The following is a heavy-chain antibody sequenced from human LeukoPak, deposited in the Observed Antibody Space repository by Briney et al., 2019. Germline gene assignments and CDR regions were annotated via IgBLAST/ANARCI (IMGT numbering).Heavy chain of an antibody. Sequence: ASLKVSCKSSGYTFTDYYMHWLRQAPGQGLQYMGWMNPITGGTNYAHHFQGRVTMTRDTSISTAYLELSRLTSDDTAVYYCARANYIYTSVDYSYGEWGQGTLVTVS. V-gene: IGHV1-2*02. CDR3: ARANYIYTSVDYSYGE. D-gene: IGHD3-22*01. CDR2: MNPITGGT. J-gene: IGHJ4*02. CDR1: GYTFTDYY.